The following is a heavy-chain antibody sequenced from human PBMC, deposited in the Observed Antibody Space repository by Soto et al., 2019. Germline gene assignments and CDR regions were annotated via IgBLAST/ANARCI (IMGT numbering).Heavy chain of an antibody. Sequence: EVQLVESGGGLVLPGGSLRLSCAASGFTFSRYWMHWVRQAPGKGLVWVSRISSYGSETHYADSVKGRFTISRDNAKNTLYLQMKSLIADDTAVYYCASNYAYAEGYYWYGIDVWGQGTTVTVSS. CDR3: ASNYAYAEGYYWYGIDV. CDR2: ISSYGSET. CDR1: GFTFSRYW. J-gene: IGHJ6*02. V-gene: IGHV3-74*01. D-gene: IGHD3-16*01.